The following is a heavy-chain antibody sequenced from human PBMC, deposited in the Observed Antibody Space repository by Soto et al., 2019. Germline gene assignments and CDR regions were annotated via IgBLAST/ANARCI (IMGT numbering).Heavy chain of an antibody. V-gene: IGHV4-38-2*01. D-gene: IGHD2-15*01. CDR3: VRTVVVVVSNVPDYFDY. CDR1: GYFINSGYY. J-gene: IGHJ4*02. CDR2: VYHGGFA. Sequence: KPSETLSLTCAVSGYFINSGYYWGWIRQPPGKGLEWIGSVYHGGFAYYNPSLESRVTISVDTYTNEVSLKLSSVTAADTAVYYCVRTVVVVVSNVPDYFDYWGQGALVTVSS.